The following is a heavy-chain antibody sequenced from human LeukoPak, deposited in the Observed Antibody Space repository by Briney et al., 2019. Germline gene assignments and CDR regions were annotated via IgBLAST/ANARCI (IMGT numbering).Heavy chain of an antibody. J-gene: IGHJ4*02. V-gene: IGHV3-74*01. Sequence: GGSLRLSCAASGFTFSSPWMHWVRQAPGKGLVWVSRINSDGSTRSYADSVKGRFTISRDNAKNMMYLLMNSLKTEDTAVYYCAKSPGDDSGDDPGYWGQGTLVTVSS. CDR2: INSDGSTR. D-gene: IGHD3-10*01. CDR1: GFTFSSPW. CDR3: AKSPGDDSGDDPGY.